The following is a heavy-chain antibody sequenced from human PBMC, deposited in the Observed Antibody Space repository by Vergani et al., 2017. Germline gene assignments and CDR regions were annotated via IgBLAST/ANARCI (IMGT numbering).Heavy chain of an antibody. CDR1: GFSFRNAW. D-gene: IGHD2-21*01. CDR3: TTDPRYCGDGSCYWLRDHHYYGMDV. J-gene: IGHJ6*02. CDR2: IKSTFDRGTT. V-gene: IGHV3-15*07. Sequence: VQLVESGGDLGKPGGSLRLSCVASGFSFRNAWMNWVRRTPGKGLEWVGRIKSTFDRGTTDYAAAVKGRFTISRDDSKNTLFLQMNGLKTEDIGVYYCTTDPRYCGDGSCYWLRDHHYYGMDVWGQGTTVTVSS.